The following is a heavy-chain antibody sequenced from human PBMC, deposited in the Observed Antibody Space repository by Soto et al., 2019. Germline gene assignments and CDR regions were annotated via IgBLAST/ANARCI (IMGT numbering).Heavy chain of an antibody. V-gene: IGHV6-1*01. J-gene: IGHJ6*02. CDR2: TYYRSKWYN. CDR1: GDSVSSNSAA. CDR3: ARSVAGHNYYYYYGMDV. Sequence: SQTLSLTCAISGDSVSSNSAAWNWIRQSPSRGLEWLGRTYYRSKWYNDYAVSVKSRITINPDTSKNQFSLQLNSVTPEDTAVYYCARSVAGHNYYYYYGMDVWGQGTTVTVS. D-gene: IGHD6-19*01.